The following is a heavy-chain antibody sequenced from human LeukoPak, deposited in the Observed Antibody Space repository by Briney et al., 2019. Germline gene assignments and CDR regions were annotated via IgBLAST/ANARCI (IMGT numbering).Heavy chain of an antibody. D-gene: IGHD2-2*01. V-gene: IGHV1-18*01. CDR3: TELDCSSTSCHDY. J-gene: IGHJ4*02. CDR2: ISAYNGNT. CDR1: GYTFTRYG. Sequence: GASVKVSCKASGYTFTRYGISWVRQAPGQGLEWMGWISAYNGNTNYAQKLQGRVTMTTDTSTNTAYMELRSLRSDDTAVYYCTELDCSSTSCHDYWGQGTLVTVSS.